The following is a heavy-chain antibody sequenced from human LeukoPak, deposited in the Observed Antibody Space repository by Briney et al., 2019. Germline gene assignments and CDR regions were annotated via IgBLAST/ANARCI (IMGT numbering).Heavy chain of an antibody. CDR3: ARRDLGAAYYYMDV. CDR2: IYYSGST. D-gene: IGHD2-15*01. J-gene: IGHJ6*03. CDR1: GGSISSYY. V-gene: IGHV4-59*01. Sequence: SETLSLTCTVSGGSISSYYWSWIRQPPGKGLEWIGYIYYSGSTNYNPSLKSRVTISVDTSKNQFSLKLSSVTAADTAVYYCARRDLGAAYYYMDVWGKGTTVTVSS.